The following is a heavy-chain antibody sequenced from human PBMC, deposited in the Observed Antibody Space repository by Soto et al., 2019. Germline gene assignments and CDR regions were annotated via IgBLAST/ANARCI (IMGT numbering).Heavy chain of an antibody. Sequence: QVQLVESGGGVVRPGRSLRLSCAASGFTFSSFAMHWVRQAPGKGLEWVAVISYDGSNKYYADSVKGRFTISRDNSKNSLNLQMNSLRPEDTAVYYCARGRYCSSSSCFGPGYYYYAMDVWSQGTTVTVSS. D-gene: IGHD2-2*01. J-gene: IGHJ6*02. V-gene: IGHV3-30-3*01. CDR2: ISYDGSNK. CDR3: ARGRYCSSSSCFGPGYYYYAMDV. CDR1: GFTFSSFA.